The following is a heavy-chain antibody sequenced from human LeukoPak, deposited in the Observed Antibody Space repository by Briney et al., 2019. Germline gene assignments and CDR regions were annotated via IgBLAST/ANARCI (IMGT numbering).Heavy chain of an antibody. CDR2: ISWNSGSI. Sequence: GRSLRLSCAASGFTFDDYAMRWVRQAPGKGLEWVSGISWNSGSIGYADSVKGRFTICRDNAKNSLYLQMNSLRAEDTALYYCAKANYDSSGNDYWGQGTLVTVSS. CDR1: GFTFDDYA. CDR3: AKANYDSSGNDY. J-gene: IGHJ4*02. D-gene: IGHD3-22*01. V-gene: IGHV3-9*01.